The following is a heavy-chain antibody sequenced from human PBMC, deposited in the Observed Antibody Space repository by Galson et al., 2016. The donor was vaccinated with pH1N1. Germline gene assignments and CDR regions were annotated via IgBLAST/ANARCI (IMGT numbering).Heavy chain of an antibody. CDR3: ATPLGSSSLAFHY. Sequence: QSGAEVRKPGESLKISCKGSGYSFSNSWIVWVRQMPGKGLEWMGIIYLGDSDTTNSPSFQGQVTISADKSISTAYLQWSSLKASDTAIYYCATPLGSSSLAFHYWGQGTLVTVSS. V-gene: IGHV5-51*01. J-gene: IGHJ4*02. CDR2: IYLGDSDT. CDR1: GYSFSNSW. D-gene: IGHD1-26*01.